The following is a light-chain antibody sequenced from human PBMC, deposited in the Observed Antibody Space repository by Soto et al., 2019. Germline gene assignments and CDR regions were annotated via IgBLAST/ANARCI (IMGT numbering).Light chain of an antibody. CDR3: QHLRA. CDR1: QSITNY. Sequence: PGERATLSCRASQSITNYLAWYQQKRGQPPRLLIDYASYRATGIPARFSGSGSGTDFTLSISTLEPEDFAVYYCQHLRAFGQGTRLEIK. CDR2: YAS. V-gene: IGKV3-11*01. J-gene: IGKJ5*01.